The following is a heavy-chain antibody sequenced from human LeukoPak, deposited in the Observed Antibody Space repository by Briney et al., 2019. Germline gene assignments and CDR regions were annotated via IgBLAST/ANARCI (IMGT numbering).Heavy chain of an antibody. J-gene: IGHJ4*02. CDR2: INPNSGGT. CDR1: GYTFTSYG. V-gene: IGHV1-2*02. D-gene: IGHD3-3*01. CDR3: ARDESVVTIFGVPQGNY. Sequence: GASVKVSCKASGYTFTSYGISWVRQAPGQGLEWMGWINPNSGGTNYAQKFQGRVTMTRDTSISTAYMELSRLRSDDTAVYYCARDESVVTIFGVPQGNYWGQGTLVTVSS.